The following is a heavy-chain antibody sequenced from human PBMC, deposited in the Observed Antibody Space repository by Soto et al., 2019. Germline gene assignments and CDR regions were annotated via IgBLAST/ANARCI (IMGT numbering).Heavy chain of an antibody. Sequence: WGSLSFTCASSVFSFTHYRIHWVRQAPGKGLEWVCRVNGHGSSTNYAGFGKGRFTISRDNSKNTAYLEMNNLRVDDTALYYCAKAGDWNYVFDFWGQGTSVTGSS. J-gene: IGHJ4*02. V-gene: IGHV3-74*01. D-gene: IGHD1-7*01. CDR3: AKAGDWNYVFDF. CDR1: VFSFTHYR. CDR2: VNGHGSST.